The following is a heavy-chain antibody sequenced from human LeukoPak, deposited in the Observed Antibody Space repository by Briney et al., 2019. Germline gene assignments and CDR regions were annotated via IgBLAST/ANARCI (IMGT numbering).Heavy chain of an antibody. J-gene: IGHJ4*02. CDR2: IFSGGGT. CDR3: MRDAS. V-gene: IGHV3-66*01. CDR1: GFTVTTNH. Sequence: AGGSLRPSCAGSGFTVTTNHMGWVRQAPGQGLEWVSAIFSGGGTYYADSVKGRFILSRDISKNTLFLQMNSLRAEDTAVYYCMRDASWGQGTLVTVSS.